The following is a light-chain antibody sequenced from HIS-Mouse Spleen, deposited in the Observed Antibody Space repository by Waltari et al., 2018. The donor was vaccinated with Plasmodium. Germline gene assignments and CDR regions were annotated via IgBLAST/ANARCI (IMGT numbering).Light chain of an antibody. J-gene: IGLJ3*02. V-gene: IGLV2-23*03. CDR3: CSYAGSSTFV. Sequence: QSALTPPASVSGSPGQSITIPCPGTSSDVGSYNLVSWYQQHPGKAPKLMIYEGSKRPSGVSNRFSGSKSGNTASLTISGLQAEDEADYYCCSYAGSSTFVFGGGTKLTVL. CDR1: SSDVGSYNL. CDR2: EGS.